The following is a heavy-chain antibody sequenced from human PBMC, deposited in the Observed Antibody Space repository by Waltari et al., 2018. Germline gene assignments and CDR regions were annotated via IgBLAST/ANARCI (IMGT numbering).Heavy chain of an antibody. CDR2: INPNSGGT. J-gene: IGHJ6*03. V-gene: IGHV1-2*06. CDR3: ACDGVVVPAAQGPYYYYYMDV. CDR1: GYTFTGYY. D-gene: IGHD2-2*01. Sequence: QVQLVQSGAEVKKPGASVKVSCKASGYTFTGYYMHWVRQAPGQGLEWMGRINPNSGGTNYAQKFQGRVTMTRDTSISTAYMELSRLRSDDTAVYYCACDGVVVPAAQGPYYYYYMDVWGKGTTVTVSS.